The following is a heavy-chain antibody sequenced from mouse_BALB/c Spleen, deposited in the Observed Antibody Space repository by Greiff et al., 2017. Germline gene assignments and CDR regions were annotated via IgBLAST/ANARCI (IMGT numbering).Heavy chain of an antibody. J-gene: IGHJ4*01. CDR2: ISSGGSYT. CDR1: GFTFSSYG. CDR3: ERQGYGNYVEAMDY. Sequence: EVKLMESGGDLVKPGGSLKLSCAASGFTFSSYGMSWVRQTPDKRLEWVATISSGGSYTYYPDSVKGRFTISRDNAKNTLYLQMSSLKSEDTAMYYCERQGYGNYVEAMDYWGQGTSVTVAS. V-gene: IGHV5-6*01. D-gene: IGHD2-10*02.